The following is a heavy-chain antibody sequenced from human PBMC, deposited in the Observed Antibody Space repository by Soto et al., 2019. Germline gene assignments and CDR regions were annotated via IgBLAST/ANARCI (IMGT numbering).Heavy chain of an antibody. Sequence: GGSLRLSCAASGFTFSNAWMSWVRQAPGKGLEWVGRIKSKTDGGTTDYAAPVKGRFTISRDDSKNTLYLQMNSLKTEDTAVYYCTTDRTYSNYYMDVWGKGTTVTVSS. CDR1: GFTFSNAW. CDR2: IKSKTDGGTT. D-gene: IGHD4-4*01. CDR3: TTDRTYSNYYMDV. J-gene: IGHJ6*03. V-gene: IGHV3-15*01.